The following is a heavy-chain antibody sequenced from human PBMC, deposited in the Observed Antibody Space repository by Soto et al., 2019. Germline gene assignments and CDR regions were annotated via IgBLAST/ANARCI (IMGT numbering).Heavy chain of an antibody. CDR2: TYCRSKWYH. CDR1: GESVSTNSAT. Sequence: QVQLQQSGPVLVKPSQTLSLTCAISGESVSTNSATWDWIRQSPSRGLEWLGRTYCRSKWYHDYAGSVKGRITIHADTSTNPPSRQLTPGPPDDTAVYYCASLIADSGIDSWGQGTLVTVSS. CDR3: ASLIADSGIDS. J-gene: IGHJ4*02. D-gene: IGHD6-25*01. V-gene: IGHV6-1*01.